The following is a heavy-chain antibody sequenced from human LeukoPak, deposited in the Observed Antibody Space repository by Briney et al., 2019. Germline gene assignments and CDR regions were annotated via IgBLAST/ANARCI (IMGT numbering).Heavy chain of an antibody. J-gene: IGHJ6*03. CDR1: VGSITHSLYR. V-gene: IGHV4-39*01. CDR3: AGSVRYYCYMDV. CDR2: IHYSGST. Sequence: SETLSLACSVSVGSITHSLYRWVWIRQPPGKGLEWIGNIHYSGSTYYNPSLKSRVTISIDTSKDQFFLKLTSVTAADTAVYYCAGSVRYYCYMDVWGKGTTVTVSS.